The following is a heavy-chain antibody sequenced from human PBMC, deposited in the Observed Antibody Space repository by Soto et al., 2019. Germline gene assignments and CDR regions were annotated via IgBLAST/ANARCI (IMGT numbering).Heavy chain of an antibody. Sequence: EMQLVESGGGLVQPGGSLRLSCAASGFTFSRYWMHWVRQAPGKGLVWVSRLSTDGNDTKYAEAVKGRFTISRDNAKNTPYLQMNSLRAEDTAVYYCARHRGMKGEAFDFWGQGTMVTVSS. CDR2: LSTDGNDT. D-gene: IGHD1-26*01. CDR3: ARHRGMKGEAFDF. V-gene: IGHV3-74*03. CDR1: GFTFSRYW. J-gene: IGHJ3*01.